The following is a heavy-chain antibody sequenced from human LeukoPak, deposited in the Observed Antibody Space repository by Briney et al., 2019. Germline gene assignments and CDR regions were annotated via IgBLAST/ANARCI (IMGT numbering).Heavy chain of an antibody. CDR1: GYSFTSYW. Sequence: GESLKISCKGSGYSFTSYWIGWVRQMPGKGLEWMGIIYPGDSDTRYSPSFQGQVTISADKSISTAYLQWSSLKASDTAMYYCARQGVDTAMVTDYYFDYWGQGTLVTVYS. CDR2: IYPGDSDT. CDR3: ARQGVDTAMVTDYYFDY. J-gene: IGHJ4*02. D-gene: IGHD5-18*01. V-gene: IGHV5-51*01.